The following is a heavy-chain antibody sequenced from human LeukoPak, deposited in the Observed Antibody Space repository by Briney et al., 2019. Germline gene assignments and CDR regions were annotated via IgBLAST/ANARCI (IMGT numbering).Heavy chain of an antibody. CDR2: INPASGGT. V-gene: IGHV1-2*02. CDR1: GFTFTDYY. CDR3: ARAYGDYPGYDAFDI. D-gene: IGHD4-17*01. Sequence: ASVKVSCKASGFTFTDYYMHWVRQAPGQGLEWMGWINPASGGTNYAQKFQGRVTMTRDTSISTAYMELDRLRSDDTAVYYCARAYGDYPGYDAFDIWGQGTMVTVSS. J-gene: IGHJ3*02.